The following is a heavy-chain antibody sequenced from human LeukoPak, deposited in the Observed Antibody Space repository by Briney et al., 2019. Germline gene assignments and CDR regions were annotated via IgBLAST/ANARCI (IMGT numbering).Heavy chain of an antibody. D-gene: IGHD3-22*01. J-gene: IGHJ6*02. CDR1: GFTFSSYW. V-gene: IGHV3-74*01. CDR3: ARGSVNTYYYYGMDV. Sequence: QPGGSLRLSCAASGFTFSSYWMHWVRQAPGKGLVWVSRINSDGSSTNYADSVKGRFTVSRDNARNTLYLQVNSLRAEDTAVYYCARGSVNTYYYYGMDVWGQGTTVTVSS. CDR2: INSDGSST.